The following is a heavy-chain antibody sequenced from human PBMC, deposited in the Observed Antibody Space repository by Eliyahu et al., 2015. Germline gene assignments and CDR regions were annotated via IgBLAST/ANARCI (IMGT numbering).Heavy chain of an antibody. D-gene: IGHD1-26*01. CDR3: AREGESSPGLSYYYHGMDV. CDR1: GXTXTSFX. J-gene: IGHJ6*02. V-gene: IGHV1-3*01. CDR2: INAGNGNT. Sequence: QVQLVQSGAEVTKPXASVKVSCKASGXTXTSFXIYWVRQXPGQRLEWMGWINAGNGNTKYSEKFQGRVTITRDTSASTAYMELSSLRSEDTAVYYCAREGESSPGLSYYYHGMDVWGQGTTVTVSS.